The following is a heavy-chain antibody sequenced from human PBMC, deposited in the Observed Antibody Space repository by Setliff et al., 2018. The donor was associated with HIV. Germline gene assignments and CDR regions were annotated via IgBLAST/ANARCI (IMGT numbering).Heavy chain of an antibody. J-gene: IGHJ4*02. V-gene: IGHV7-4-1*02. D-gene: IGHD2-8*02. Sequence: ASVKVSCKASGYTLTTYGISWVRQAPGQGPEWMGWINTETGNPMYAQGFRGRLVFSLDTSVNTAYLQINSLNAEDTAMYYCARVGSYWSTFDYWGQGALVTVSS. CDR1: GYTLTTYG. CDR2: INTETGNP. CDR3: ARVGSYWSTFDY.